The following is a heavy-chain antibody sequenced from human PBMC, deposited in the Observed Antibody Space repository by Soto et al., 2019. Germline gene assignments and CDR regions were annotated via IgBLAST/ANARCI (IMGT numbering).Heavy chain of an antibody. CDR2: IYSGGST. V-gene: IGHV3-53*04. CDR3: ARAGSESLYYYYYYMDV. CDR1: GLTVSSNY. J-gene: IGHJ6*03. Sequence: GSLRLSCAASGLTVSSNYMSWVRQAPGKGLEWVSVIYSGGSTYYADSVKGRFTISRHNSKNTLYLQVNSLRAEDTAVYYCARAGSESLYYYYYYMDVWGKGTTVTVSS.